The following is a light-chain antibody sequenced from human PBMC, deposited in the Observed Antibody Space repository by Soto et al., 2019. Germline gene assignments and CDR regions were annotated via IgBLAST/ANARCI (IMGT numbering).Light chain of an antibody. CDR1: QGVSNN. V-gene: IGKV3-15*01. J-gene: IGKJ4*01. CDR2: DTF. Sequence: EIVMTQSPATLSVSPGGRATLSCRASQGVSNNLAWYQQKPGLAPRLLIFDTFTRATGVPARFSGSGSGTEFTLTISSLQSEDFAIYYCQQYNSWPPALTFGGGTKVDIK. CDR3: QQYNSWPPALT.